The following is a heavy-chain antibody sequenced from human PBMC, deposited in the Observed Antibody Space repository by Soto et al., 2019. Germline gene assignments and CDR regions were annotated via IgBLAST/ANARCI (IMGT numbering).Heavy chain of an antibody. J-gene: IGHJ4*02. CDR3: AKVGNSGWMSGDY. V-gene: IGHV3-30*18. CDR2: ISHDGSNK. Sequence: QVQLVESGGGVVQPGRSLRLSCAASGFTFSSFGLQWARQAPGKGLEWVAAISHDGSNKYYVDSVKGRFTISRDNSKNTLFLQMNSLRAEDTAVYYCAKVGNSGWMSGDYWGQGTLVTVSS. D-gene: IGHD6-19*01. CDR1: GFTFSSFG.